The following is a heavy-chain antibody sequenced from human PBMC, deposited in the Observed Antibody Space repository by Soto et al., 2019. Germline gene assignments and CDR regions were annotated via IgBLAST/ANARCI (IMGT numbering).Heavy chain of an antibody. CDR1: GGSISSFY. D-gene: IGHD6-13*01. J-gene: IGHJ5*02. Sequence: SETLSLTCSVSGGSISSFYLSWVRQHPGKGLESIGYISDSGNTNYNPSLKSRVTISVDTSKNQVSLNLKNVSAADTAVYFCARGGASSWYDWFDPWGQGILVTVSS. V-gene: IGHV4-59*01. CDR2: ISDSGNT. CDR3: ARGGASSWYDWFDP.